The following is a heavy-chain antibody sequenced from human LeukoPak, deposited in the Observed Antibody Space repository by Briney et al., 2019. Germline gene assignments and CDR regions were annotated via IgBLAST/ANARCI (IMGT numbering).Heavy chain of an antibody. CDR2: IYSGGST. Sequence: QPGGSLRLSCAASGFTVSSNYMSWVRQAPGKGLEWVSVIYSGGSTYYADSVKGRFTISRDNSKNTLYLQTNSLRAEDTAVYYCARGPGIYYYYYMDVWGKGTTVTISS. D-gene: IGHD1-14*01. V-gene: IGHV3-66*01. J-gene: IGHJ6*03. CDR3: ARGPGIYYYYYMDV. CDR1: GFTVSSNY.